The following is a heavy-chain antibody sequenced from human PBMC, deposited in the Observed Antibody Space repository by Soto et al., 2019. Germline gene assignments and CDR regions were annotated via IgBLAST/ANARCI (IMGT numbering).Heavy chain of an antibody. Sequence: SLRLSCAASGFTVSSNYMSWVRQAPGKGLEWVSVIYSGGSTYYADSVKGRFTISRDNSKNTLYLQMSSLRAEDTAVYYCARDVILTGSGPKYYYYYGMDVWGQGTTVTVSS. CDR1: GFTVSSNY. J-gene: IGHJ6*02. CDR3: ARDVILTGSGPKYYYYYGMDV. CDR2: IYSGGST. V-gene: IGHV3-53*01. D-gene: IGHD3-9*01.